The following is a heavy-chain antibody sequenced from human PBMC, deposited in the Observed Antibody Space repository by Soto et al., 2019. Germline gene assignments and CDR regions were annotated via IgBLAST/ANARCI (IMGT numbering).Heavy chain of an antibody. J-gene: IGHJ4*02. CDR2: TYYRSKWYT. V-gene: IGHV6-1*01. CDR1: VYSVSSNSAA. D-gene: IGHD1-7*01. Sequence: SQTLSLTCAISVYSVSSNSAAWNWIIQSPSRGLEWLARTYYRSKWYTDYADSLKGRITIIPDASKNQLSLYLSSVTPEDTAVYYCAGDYGTEYDYFEHWGQGTLVNVSS. CDR3: AGDYGTEYDYFEH.